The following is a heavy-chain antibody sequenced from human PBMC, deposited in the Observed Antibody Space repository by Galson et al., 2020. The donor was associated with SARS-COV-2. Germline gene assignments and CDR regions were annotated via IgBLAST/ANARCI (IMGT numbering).Heavy chain of an antibody. CDR2: IKQDGSEK. Sequence: GGSLRLSCAASEFTFSSYRMSWVRQAPGKGLEWVANIKQDGSEKYYVDSVKGRFTISRDNAKNSLYLQMNSLRAEDTAVFYCARNRDSSGYYYEIDYWGQGTLVTVSS. V-gene: IGHV3-7*01. J-gene: IGHJ4*02. CDR3: ARNRDSSGYYYEIDY. CDR1: EFTFSSYR. D-gene: IGHD3-22*01.